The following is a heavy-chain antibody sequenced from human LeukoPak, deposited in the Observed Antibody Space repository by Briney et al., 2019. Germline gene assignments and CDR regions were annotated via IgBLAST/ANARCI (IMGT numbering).Heavy chain of an antibody. Sequence: SETLSLTCAVYGGSFSGYYWSWIRQPPGKGLEWIGEIYHSGSTNYNPSLKSRVTISVDKSKNQFSLKLSSVTAADTAVYYCARDSPYYYGSGSYYKEHWFDPWGQGTLVTVSS. CDR1: GGSFSGYY. J-gene: IGHJ5*02. CDR2: IYHSGST. V-gene: IGHV4-34*01. D-gene: IGHD3-10*01. CDR3: ARDSPYYYGSGSYYKEHWFDP.